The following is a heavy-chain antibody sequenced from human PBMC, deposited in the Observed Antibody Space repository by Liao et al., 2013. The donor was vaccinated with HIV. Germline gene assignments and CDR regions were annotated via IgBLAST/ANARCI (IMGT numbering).Heavy chain of an antibody. CDR2: IYTSGTT. D-gene: IGHD2-2*02. V-gene: IGHV4-61*02. Sequence: QVQLQESGPGLVKPSQTLSLTCTVSGGSINSGNYYWSWIRQPAGKGLEWIGRIYTSGTTNYNPSLKSRVTISGDTSKNQFSLQLNSVTAADTAVYYCAKDQLYTTSWYKGWHFDLWGRGTLVTVSS. CDR1: GGSINSGNYY. J-gene: IGHJ2*01. CDR3: AKDQLYTTSWYKGWHFDL.